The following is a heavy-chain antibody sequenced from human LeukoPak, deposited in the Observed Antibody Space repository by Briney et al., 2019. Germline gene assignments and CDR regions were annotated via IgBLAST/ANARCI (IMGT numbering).Heavy chain of an antibody. J-gene: IGHJ4*02. V-gene: IGHV1-2*02. CDR1: GYTFSGYF. CDR2: INPNSGGT. Sequence: ASVKVSCKASGYTFSGYFLHWVRQAPGQGLEWMGWINPNSGGTNYAQKFQGRVTMTRDTSISTAYMELSRLRSDDTAVYYCAREVSGRDGTTFSFDYWGQGTLVTVSS. CDR3: AREVSGRDGTTFSFDY. D-gene: IGHD5-24*01.